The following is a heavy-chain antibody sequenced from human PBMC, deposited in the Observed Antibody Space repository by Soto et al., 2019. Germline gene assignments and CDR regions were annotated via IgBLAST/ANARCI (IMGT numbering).Heavy chain of an antibody. V-gene: IGHV1-2*04. CDR2: INPNSGGT. J-gene: IGHJ4*02. Sequence: QVQLVQSGAEVKKPGASVKVSCKASGYTFTGYYMHWVRQAPGQGLEWMGSINPNSGGTNYAQKFQGWVTMTRDTSISTAYMQLSRLRSDDTAVYYCARDLRSGSCSSTSCPYYFDFWGQGTLVTVSS. D-gene: IGHD2-2*01. CDR3: ARDLRSGSCSSTSCPYYFDF. CDR1: GYTFTGYY.